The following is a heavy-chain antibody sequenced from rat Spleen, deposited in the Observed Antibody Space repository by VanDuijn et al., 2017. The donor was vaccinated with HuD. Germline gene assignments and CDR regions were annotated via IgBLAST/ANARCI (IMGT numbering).Heavy chain of an antibody. CDR3: ARLGDH. Sequence: QVQLKESGPGLVQPSQTLSLTCTVSGFSLTSYHVSWVRQPPGKGLEWMGVIWGNGSTNYNSALKSRLSISRDTSKSQVFLKMNSVQTEDTAMYFCARLGDHWGQGVMVTVSS. V-gene: IGHV2-13*01. CDR2: IWGNGST. D-gene: IGHD5-1*01. J-gene: IGHJ2*01. CDR1: GFSLTSYH.